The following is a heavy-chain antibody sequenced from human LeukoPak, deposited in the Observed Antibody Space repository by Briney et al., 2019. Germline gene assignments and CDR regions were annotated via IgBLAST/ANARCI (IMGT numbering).Heavy chain of an antibody. CDR3: ARGKAQALDY. Sequence: PGGSLGLSCAASGFTVSSNYMTWVRQAPGKGLESVSIIYSGGSTYYADSVKGRFTISRDNSKNTLYLQMNSLRAEDTAVYYCARGKAQALDYWGQGTLVTVSS. D-gene: IGHD3-3*02. CDR2: IYSGGST. J-gene: IGHJ4*02. V-gene: IGHV3-53*01. CDR1: GFTVSSNY.